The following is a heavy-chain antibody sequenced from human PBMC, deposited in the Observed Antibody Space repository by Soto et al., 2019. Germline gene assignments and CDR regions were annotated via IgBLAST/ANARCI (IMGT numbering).Heavy chain of an antibody. CDR1: GFTFSSYW. CDR3: ARVREVTGGLDY. V-gene: IGHV3-74*01. Sequence: PGGSLRLSCATSGFTFSSYWMHWVRQAPGKGLVWVSRINSDESSTTYADSVKGRFTISRDNAKNTLYLQMNSLGAEDTAVYYCARVREVTGGLDYWGQGTLVTVSS. D-gene: IGHD2-21*02. J-gene: IGHJ4*02. CDR2: INSDESST.